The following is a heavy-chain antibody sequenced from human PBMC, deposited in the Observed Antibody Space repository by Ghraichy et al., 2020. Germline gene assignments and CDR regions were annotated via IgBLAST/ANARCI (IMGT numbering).Heavy chain of an antibody. CDR3: VGECTELRGKFYYYYGMDV. Sequence: GGSLRLSCAASGFTFSNCDMHWVRQVTGEGLQWVSCIGIAGDPHYLGSVKGRFTITRENANNSLYLQMNSLRAGDSAVYFCVGECTELRGKFYYYYGMDVWGQGTTVTVSS. CDR1: GFTFSNCD. J-gene: IGHJ6*02. D-gene: IGHD2-15*01. V-gene: IGHV3-13*05. CDR2: IGIAGDP.